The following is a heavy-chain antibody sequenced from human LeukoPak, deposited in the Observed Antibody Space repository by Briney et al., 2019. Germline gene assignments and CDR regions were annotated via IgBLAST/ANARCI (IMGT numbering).Heavy chain of an antibody. J-gene: IGHJ6*03. D-gene: IGHD2-15*01. Sequence: ASVKVSCKASGYTFSNYDINWVRQATGQGLEWMGWMNPNSGNTGYAQKFQGRVTISRNTSISTAYMELTSLTSEDTAIYYCARGLGYCSGANCYWASRHYYMDVWGKGTTVTVSS. V-gene: IGHV1-8*03. CDR2: MNPNSGNT. CDR1: GYTFSNYD. CDR3: ARGLGYCSGANCYWASRHYYMDV.